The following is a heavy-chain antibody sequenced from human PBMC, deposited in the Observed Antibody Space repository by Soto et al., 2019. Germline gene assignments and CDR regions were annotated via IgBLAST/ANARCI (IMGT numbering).Heavy chain of an antibody. CDR1: GGSISSTKW. CDR3: ASQDYISSTDVSFLVNGYFDR. V-gene: IGHV4-4*02. CDR2: KDHSGRT. D-gene: IGHD6-6*01. Sequence: QMQLQESGPGLVRPSGTLSLTCGVSGGSISSTKWWTWVRQPPGKGPEWIGGKDHSGRTNYNPSLTRRVTISLDKSKHHFYLTLTSVTAADTAICYWASQDYISSTDVSFLVNGYFDRWGRGILVTVSS. J-gene: IGHJ2*01.